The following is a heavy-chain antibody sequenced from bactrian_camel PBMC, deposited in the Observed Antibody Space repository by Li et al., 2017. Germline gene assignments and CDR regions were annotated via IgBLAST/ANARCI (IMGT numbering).Heavy chain of an antibody. CDR2: LFANGGT. CDR3: AADPRGSGY. J-gene: IGHJ4*01. Sequence: HVQLVESGGGLVQPGGSLRLSCAASGDTYSGNCMGWFRQAPGKGRELVSSLFANGGTYYHDSVKGRFTMFRDNAKNMLYLQMNSLKTEDTAVYHCAADPRGSGYWGQGTQVTVS. CDR1: GDTYSGNC. V-gene: IGHV3S9*01. D-gene: IGHD3*01.